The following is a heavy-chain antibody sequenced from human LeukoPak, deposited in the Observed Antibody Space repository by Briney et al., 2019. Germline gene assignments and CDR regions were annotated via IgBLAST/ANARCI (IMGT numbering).Heavy chain of an antibody. CDR1: GGSISSSSYY. D-gene: IGHD3-3*01. CDR2: IYYSGST. J-gene: IGHJ4*02. Sequence: SETLSLTCTDSGGSISSSSYYWGWVRQPPGKGLEWIGSIYYSGSTYYNPSLKSRVTISVDTSKNQFSLKLSSVTAADTAVYYCATSDWGFLEWLLYNYWGQGTLVTVSS. CDR3: ATSDWGFLEWLLYNY. V-gene: IGHV4-39*01.